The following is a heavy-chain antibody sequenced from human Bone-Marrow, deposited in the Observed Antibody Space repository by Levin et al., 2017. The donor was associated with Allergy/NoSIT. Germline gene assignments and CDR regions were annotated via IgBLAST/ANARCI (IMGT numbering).Heavy chain of an antibody. J-gene: IGHJ3*02. CDR2: ISYDGNNT. Sequence: LGESLKISCATSGFTFSNFAMHWVRQAPGKGLEWVTVISYDGNNTHYADSVKGRFTVSRDNSKNTLFLQMNSLGAEDTALYYCARVQDTFWSGYYDAFAIWGQGTMVTVSS. V-gene: IGHV3-30-3*01. D-gene: IGHD3-3*01. CDR1: GFTFSNFA. CDR3: ARVQDTFWSGYYDAFAI.